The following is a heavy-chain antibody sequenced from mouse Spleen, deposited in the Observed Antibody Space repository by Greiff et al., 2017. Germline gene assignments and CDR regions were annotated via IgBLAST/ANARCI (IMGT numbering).Heavy chain of an antibody. CDR1: GYTFTSYW. V-gene: IGHV1-53*01. CDR3: AKGEDWYSLFDY. CDR2: ITPSNGGT. D-gene: IGHD1-1*02. Sequence: EQPGTELVPPGASVKLSCTASGYTFTSYWMHWVNHRPVQGLEWIRNITPSNGGTKCKEKFNSKSTLTVDKTSSTYYMQLRSLTSENSAVYYCAKGEDWYSLFDYWGQGTTLTVSS. J-gene: IGHJ2*01.